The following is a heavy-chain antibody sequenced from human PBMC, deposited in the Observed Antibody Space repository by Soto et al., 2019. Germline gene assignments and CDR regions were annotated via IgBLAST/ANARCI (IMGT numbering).Heavy chain of an antibody. Sequence: EEQLVESAGGLVEPGGSQRLTCTASGFTCTDYGLHWVRQAPGKGLVLVSGIDILGTGTEYADSVKGRFTSSRDNAKNPFYLQMNSLRVADTAVYYYAQDRPHSCIDPLGQETQVTVAS. D-gene: IGHD4-4*01. J-gene: IGHJ5*02. CDR2: IDILGTGT. V-gene: IGHV3-74*03. CDR1: GFTCTDYG. CDR3: AQDRPHSCIDP.